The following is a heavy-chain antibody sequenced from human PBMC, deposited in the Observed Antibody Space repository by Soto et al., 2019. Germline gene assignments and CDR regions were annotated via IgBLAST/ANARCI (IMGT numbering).Heavy chain of an antibody. CDR3: AREDDGGDRDYYGLDG. CDR2: IHYSGSI. D-gene: IGHD2-21*02. CDR1: GGSISSDHYH. J-gene: IGHJ6*02. Sequence: PSETLSLTCTVSGGSISSDHYHWTWIRQPPGKGLEWIGYIHYSGSIYYNPSLQSRVTMSVDTSKNLFSLKLSSVTAADTAVYFCAREDDGGDRDYYGLDGWGQGTTVTVSS. V-gene: IGHV4-30-4*01.